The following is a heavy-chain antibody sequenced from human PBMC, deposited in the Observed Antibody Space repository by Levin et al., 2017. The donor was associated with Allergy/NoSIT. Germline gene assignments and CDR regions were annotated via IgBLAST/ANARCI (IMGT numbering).Heavy chain of an antibody. CDR2: IYYSGST. CDR3: ARNGCSSTSCYFVD. CDR1: GGSISSYY. J-gene: IGHJ4*02. D-gene: IGHD2-2*01. Sequence: SETLSLTCTVSGGSISSYYWSWIRQPPGKGLEWIGYIYYSGSTNYNPSLKSRVTISVDTSKNQFSLKLSSVTAADTAVYYCARNGCSSTSCYFVDWGQGTLVTVSS. V-gene: IGHV4-59*01.